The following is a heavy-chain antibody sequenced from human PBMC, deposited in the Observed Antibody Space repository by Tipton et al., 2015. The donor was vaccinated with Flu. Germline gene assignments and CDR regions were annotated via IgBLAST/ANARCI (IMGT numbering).Heavy chain of an antibody. Sequence: LRLSSTVSGGSISSSSYHWGWIRQPPGMGLEWIGSVHYSGSTYQNPSLESRVTISVDTSKNQFSLKLSSVTAADTAVYFCAREGRNSGGLDYWGQGTLVTVSS. CDR3: AREGRNSGGLDY. CDR1: GGSISSSSYH. CDR2: VHYSGST. V-gene: IGHV4-39*07. D-gene: IGHD1-26*01. J-gene: IGHJ4*02.